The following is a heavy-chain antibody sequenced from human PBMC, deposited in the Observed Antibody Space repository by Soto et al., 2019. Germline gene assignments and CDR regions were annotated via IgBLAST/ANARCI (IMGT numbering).Heavy chain of an antibody. V-gene: IGHV3-48*01. D-gene: IGHD4-17*01. CDR1: GFTFSSYS. CDR2: ISSSSSTI. J-gene: IGHJ6*03. CDR3: ARGVVSLDYGDYGDQETNYYMDV. Sequence: GGPLRLSCAASGFTFSSYSMNWVRQAPGKGLEWVSYISSSSSTIYYADSVKGRFTISRDNAKNSLYLQMNSLRAEDTAVYYCARGVVSLDYGDYGDQETNYYMDVWGKGTTVTVSS.